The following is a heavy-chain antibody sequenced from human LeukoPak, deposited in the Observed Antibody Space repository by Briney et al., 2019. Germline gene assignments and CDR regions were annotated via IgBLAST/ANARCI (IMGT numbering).Heavy chain of an antibody. CDR2: IDPSDSYT. J-gene: IGHJ4*02. D-gene: IGHD5-18*01. CDR1: AYSFTSYW. CDR3: ARRIRGYSYGFDY. V-gene: IGHV5-10-1*01. Sequence: GESLKISCKGSAYSFTSYWSSWVRQMPGKGLEWMGRIDPSDSYTNYSPSFQGHVTVSADKSISTAYLQWSSLKASDTAMYYCARRIRGYSYGFDYWGQGTLVTVSS.